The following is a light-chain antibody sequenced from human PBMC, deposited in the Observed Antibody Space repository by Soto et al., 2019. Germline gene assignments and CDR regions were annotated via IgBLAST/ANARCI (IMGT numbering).Light chain of an antibody. Sequence: EIVLTQSPATLSLSPGERATLSCRASQSVSSYLAWYQQKPGQAPRLLIYDASNRATGIPARFSGSGSGTEFTLTISSLQSEDFALYYCHQYNSWPPGTFGQGTKVYI. CDR3: HQYNSWPPGT. V-gene: IGKV3-11*01. J-gene: IGKJ2*01. CDR1: QSVSSY. CDR2: DAS.